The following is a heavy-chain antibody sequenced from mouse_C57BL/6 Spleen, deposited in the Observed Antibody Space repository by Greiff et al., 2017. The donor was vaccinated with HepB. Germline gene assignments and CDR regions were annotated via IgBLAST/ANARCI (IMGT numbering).Heavy chain of an antibody. CDR3: ARSDYRNSYDIDY. CDR1: GFNIKDYY. V-gene: IGHV14-2*01. CDR2: IDPEDGET. D-gene: IGHD2-1*01. Sequence: VQLKQSGAELVKPGASVKLSCTASGFNIKDYYMHWVKQRTEQGLEWIGRIDPEDGETKYAPKFQGKATLTADTSSNTAYLQLSSLTSEDTAVYYCARSDYRNSYDIDYGGQGTTLTVSS. J-gene: IGHJ2*01.